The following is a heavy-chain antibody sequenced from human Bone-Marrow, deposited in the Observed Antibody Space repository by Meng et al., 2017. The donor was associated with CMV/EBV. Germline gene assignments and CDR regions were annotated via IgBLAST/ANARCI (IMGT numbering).Heavy chain of an antibody. Sequence: GGSLRLSCAASGFTFSNYAVHWVRQAPGKGLEWMAVISQDGSDQYYADSVKGRFTISRDNSKNTLYLQMNSLRAEDTAVYYCARDQIAVAGKHYYYYGMDVWGQGTTVTVYS. CDR1: GFTFSNYA. J-gene: IGHJ6*02. D-gene: IGHD6-19*01. V-gene: IGHV3-30*14. CDR2: ISQDGSDQ. CDR3: ARDQIAVAGKHYYYYGMDV.